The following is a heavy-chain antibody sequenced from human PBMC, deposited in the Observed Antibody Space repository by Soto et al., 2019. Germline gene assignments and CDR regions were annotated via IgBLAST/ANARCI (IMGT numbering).Heavy chain of an antibody. V-gene: IGHV1-2*02. CDR1: GYSLSGHC. D-gene: IGHD3-9*01. CDR2: INPNSGGT. Sequence: KVSYQRGGYSLSGHCRQWVRQAPGEGIEWMGWINPNSGGTNYAQKFQGRVTMTRDTSISTAYMELSRLRSDDTAVYYCARVGYHDILTVYYYGMDVCAQRTTVTVSS. CDR3: ARVGYHDILTVYYYGMDV. J-gene: IGHJ6*02.